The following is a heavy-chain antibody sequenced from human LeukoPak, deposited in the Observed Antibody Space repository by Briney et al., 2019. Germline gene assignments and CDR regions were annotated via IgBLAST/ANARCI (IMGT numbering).Heavy chain of an antibody. D-gene: IGHD1-14*01. J-gene: IGHJ4*02. Sequence: PSAPLSLTCSVSGVSVSKDSKYWSWIRQSPGEGLEWIGYVYSAGGTNYNPSLKSRVTISADTSKNQFSLRLTSVTAADTAVYYCVRDSPGRTAFDSWGQGTLVTVSS. CDR2: VYSAGGT. CDR1: GVSVSKDSKY. CDR3: VRDSPGRTAFDS. V-gene: IGHV4-61*01.